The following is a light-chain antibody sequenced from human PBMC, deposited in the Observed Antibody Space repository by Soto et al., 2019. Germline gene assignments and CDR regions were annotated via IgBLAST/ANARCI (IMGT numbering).Light chain of an antibody. CDR2: DTS. Sequence: QAVVTQEPSLTVSPGGTVTLTCGSSTGAVTSGHYPYWFQQKPGQAPRTLIYDTSNKHSWTPARFSGSLLGGKAALTLSGAQPEDEAEYYCLLSYSGAWGVSGGGTKLTVL. CDR1: TGAVTSGHY. J-gene: IGLJ2*01. V-gene: IGLV7-46*01. CDR3: LLSYSGAWGV.